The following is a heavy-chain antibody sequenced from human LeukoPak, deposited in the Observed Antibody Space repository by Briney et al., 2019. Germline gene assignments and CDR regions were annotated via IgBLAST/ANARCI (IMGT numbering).Heavy chain of an antibody. CDR3: AKGYYGSGSYGWFDY. D-gene: IGHD3-10*01. Sequence: GGSLRLSCAASGFTFSSSAMSWVRQAPGKGLEWVSTISGSGDRTYYADSVKGRFTTSRDNSKNTLFLHMNSLRAEDTAVYSCAKGYYGSGSYGWFDYWGQGALVTVSS. CDR2: ISGSGDRT. J-gene: IGHJ4*02. V-gene: IGHV3-23*01. CDR1: GFTFSSSA.